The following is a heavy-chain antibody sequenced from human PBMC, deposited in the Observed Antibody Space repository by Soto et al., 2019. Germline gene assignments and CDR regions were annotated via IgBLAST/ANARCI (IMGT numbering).Heavy chain of an antibody. D-gene: IGHD4-17*01. CDR1: GFTFSSYW. J-gene: IGHJ6*03. CDR2: IKQDGSEK. Sequence: PGGSQSLSCAASGFTFSSYWMSWVRQAPGKGLEWVANIKQDGSEKYYVDSVKGRFTISRDNAKNSLYLQMNSLRAEDTAVYYSARVLNDYGDYGERYYYSYMDFWGKGTTVFVSS. V-gene: IGHV3-7*01. CDR3: ARVLNDYGDYGERYYYSYMDF.